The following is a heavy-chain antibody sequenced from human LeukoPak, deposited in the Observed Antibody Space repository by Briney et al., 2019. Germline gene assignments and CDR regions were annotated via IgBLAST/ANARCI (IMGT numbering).Heavy chain of an antibody. Sequence: SETLSLTCTVSGGSISSYYWSWIRQPPGKGLEWIGYIYYSGSTNYNPSLKSRVTISVDTSKNQFSLKLSSVTAADTAVYYCARVGPDFWSGYRHYFDYWGQGTLVTVSS. J-gene: IGHJ4*02. CDR1: GGSISSYY. CDR2: IYYSGST. D-gene: IGHD3-3*01. V-gene: IGHV4-59*01. CDR3: ARVGPDFWSGYRHYFDY.